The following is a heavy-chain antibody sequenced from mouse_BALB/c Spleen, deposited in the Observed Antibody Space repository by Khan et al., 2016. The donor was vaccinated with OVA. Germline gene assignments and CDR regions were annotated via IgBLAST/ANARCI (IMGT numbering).Heavy chain of an antibody. CDR1: GYSFTTYY. V-gene: IGHV1-34*01. J-gene: IGHJ3*01. Sequence: VQLQQSGPELMKPGASVKISCKASGYSFTTYYMHWVKQSHGKSLEWIGYIDPFNGGNDYNQNFKGKATLTVDKSSSTAYMHLSSLTSEDSAVYYCARGTFDSWGHGTLVTVSA. CDR2: IDPFNGGN. D-gene: IGHD3-3*01. CDR3: ARGTFDS.